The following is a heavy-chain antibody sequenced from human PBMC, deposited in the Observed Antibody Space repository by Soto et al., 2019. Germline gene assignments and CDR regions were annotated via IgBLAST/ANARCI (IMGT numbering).Heavy chain of an antibody. CDR1: GFTFDDYT. D-gene: IGHD4-17*01. CDR3: AKDIGDDYGGNGVYGMDV. V-gene: IGHV3-43*01. CDR2: ISWDGGST. Sequence: EVQLVESGGVVVQPGGSLRLSCAASGFTFDDYTMHWVRQAPGKGLEWVSLISWDGGSTYYADSVKGRFTISRDNSKNSLYLQMNSLRTEDTALYYCAKDIGDDYGGNGVYGMDVWGQGTTVTVSS. J-gene: IGHJ6*02.